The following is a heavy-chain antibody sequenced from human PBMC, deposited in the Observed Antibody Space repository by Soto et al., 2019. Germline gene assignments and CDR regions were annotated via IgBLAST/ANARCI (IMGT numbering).Heavy chain of an antibody. CDR3: AKPRSYCGGDCPTGDAFDI. V-gene: IGHV3-23*01. J-gene: IGHJ3*02. Sequence: EVQLLESGGGLVQPGGSLRLSCAASGFTFSSYAMSWVRQAPGKGLEWVSAISGSGGSTYYADSVKGRFTISRDNSKNTQYLQMNSLRAEDTAVYYCAKPRSYCGGDCPTGDAFDIWGQGTMVTVSS. CDR1: GFTFSSYA. CDR2: ISGSGGST. D-gene: IGHD2-21*02.